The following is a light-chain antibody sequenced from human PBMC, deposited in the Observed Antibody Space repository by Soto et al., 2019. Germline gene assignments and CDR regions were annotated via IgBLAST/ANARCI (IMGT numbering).Light chain of an antibody. CDR3: ASYGGNNNFV. V-gene: IGLV2-8*01. CDR1: SSDVGGYDY. CDR2: EVT. J-gene: IGLJ1*01. Sequence: SALTQPRSVSGSPGQSVTISCTGTSSDVGGYDYVSWYQQHPGKAPKLMIYEVTKRPSGVPDRFSGSKSGNTASLTVSGLQAEDDADYYCASYGGNNNFVFGSGTKVTVL.